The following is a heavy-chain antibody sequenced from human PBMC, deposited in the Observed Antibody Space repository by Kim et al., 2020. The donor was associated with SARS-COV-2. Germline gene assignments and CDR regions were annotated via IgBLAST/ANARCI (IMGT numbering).Heavy chain of an antibody. V-gene: IGHV3-43*01. Sequence: VKGRFTMSRDNSKNSLYQQMNSLRTEDTSLYYCAKEILAGYAFDIWGQGTMVTVSS. J-gene: IGHJ3*02. CDR3: AKEILAGYAFDI.